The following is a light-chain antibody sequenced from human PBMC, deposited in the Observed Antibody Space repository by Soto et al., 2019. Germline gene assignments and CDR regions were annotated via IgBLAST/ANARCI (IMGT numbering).Light chain of an antibody. Sequence: EIMLTQSPGTLSLSPGESATLSCRASQTLTNNYLAWYQQKPGQAPRVLIYGPSYRSTGIPVRFSGSGSGTDFALTISRLEPDDFAVYSCRQYGSSPITFGQGTRLEMK. J-gene: IGKJ5*01. CDR1: QTLTNNY. CDR2: GPS. V-gene: IGKV3-20*01. CDR3: RQYGSSPIT.